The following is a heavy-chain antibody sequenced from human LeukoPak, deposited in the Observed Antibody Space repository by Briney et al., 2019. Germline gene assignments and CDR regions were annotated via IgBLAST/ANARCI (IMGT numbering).Heavy chain of an antibody. CDR2: ISGSGGST. Sequence: PGGSLRLSCAASGFTFDDYGMSWVRQAPGKGLEWVSAISGSGGSTYYADSVKGRFTISRDNSKNTLYLQMNSLRAEDTAVYYCAKGGVVDTAMVLTYFDYWGQGTLVTVSS. D-gene: IGHD5-18*01. CDR1: GFTFDDYG. CDR3: AKGGVVDTAMVLTYFDY. J-gene: IGHJ4*02. V-gene: IGHV3-23*01.